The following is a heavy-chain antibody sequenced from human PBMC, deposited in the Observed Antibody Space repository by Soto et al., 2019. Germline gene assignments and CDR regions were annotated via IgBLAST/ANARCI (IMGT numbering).Heavy chain of an antibody. V-gene: IGHV3-21*01. CDR1: GFTSSSYR. Sequence: EVQLVESGGGLVKRGGSLRLSCEASGFTSSSYRMNWVRQAPGTGLAWVASISSSGNYIYYADSVKGRFTISRDNAKNSLYLQMSSLRVEDTAVYYCARGRVGVTAGDYYGMDVWGQGTTVTVSS. J-gene: IGHJ6*02. CDR2: ISSSGNYI. D-gene: IGHD1-26*01. CDR3: ARGRVGVTAGDYYGMDV.